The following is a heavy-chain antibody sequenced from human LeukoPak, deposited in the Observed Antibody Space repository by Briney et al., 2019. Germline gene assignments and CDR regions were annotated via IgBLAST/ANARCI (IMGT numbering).Heavy chain of an antibody. D-gene: IGHD2-2*01. CDR2: INHSGST. CDR1: GGSFSGYY. V-gene: IGHV4-34*01. CDR3: ARGPDIVVVPAAPSFDY. J-gene: IGHJ4*02. Sequence: PSETLSLTCAVYGGSFSGYYWSWIRQPPGKGLEWIGEINHSGSTNYNTSLKSRVTISVDTSKNQFSLKLSSVTAADTAVYYCARGPDIVVVPAAPSFDYWGQGTLVTVSS.